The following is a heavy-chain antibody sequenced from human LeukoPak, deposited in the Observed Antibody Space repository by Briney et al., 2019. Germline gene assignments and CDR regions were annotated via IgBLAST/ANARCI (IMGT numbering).Heavy chain of an antibody. Sequence: SETLSLTCTVSGVSISSSYSYWGWIRQPPGMGLEWIGSIYYTGNTYYNASLKSQVSISIDTSKNQFSLKLSSVTAADTAVYYCARGDFWSGDLIQHWGQGTLVTVSS. J-gene: IGHJ1*01. CDR3: ARGDFWSGDLIQH. V-gene: IGHV4-39*07. D-gene: IGHD3-3*01. CDR2: IYYTGNT. CDR1: GVSISSSYSY.